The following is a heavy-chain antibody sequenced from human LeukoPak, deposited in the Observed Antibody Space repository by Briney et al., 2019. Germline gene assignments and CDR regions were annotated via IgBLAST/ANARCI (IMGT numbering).Heavy chain of an antibody. CDR1: GGSISSGGYS. CDR2: IYHSGST. J-gene: IGHJ4*02. V-gene: IGHV4-30-2*01. D-gene: IGHD1-26*01. Sequence: PSETQSLTCAVSGGSISSGGYSWSWIRQPPGKGLEWIGYIYHSGSTYYNPSLKSRVTISVDRSKNQFSLKLSSVTAADTAVYYCARVRGRYGPFDYWGQGTLVTVSS. CDR3: ARVRGRYGPFDY.